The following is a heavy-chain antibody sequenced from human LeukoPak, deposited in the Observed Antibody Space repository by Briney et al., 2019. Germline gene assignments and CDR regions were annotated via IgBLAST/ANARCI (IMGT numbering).Heavy chain of an antibody. Sequence: SETLSLTCAVYGGSFSGYYWSWIRQPPGKGLEWIGEINHSGSTNYNPSLKSRVTISVDTSKNQFSLKLSSVAAADTAMYYCARVRGVVVVAATPRWFDPWGQGTLVTVST. D-gene: IGHD2-15*01. CDR2: INHSGST. CDR3: ARVRGVVVVAATPRWFDP. V-gene: IGHV4-34*01. CDR1: GGSFSGYY. J-gene: IGHJ5*02.